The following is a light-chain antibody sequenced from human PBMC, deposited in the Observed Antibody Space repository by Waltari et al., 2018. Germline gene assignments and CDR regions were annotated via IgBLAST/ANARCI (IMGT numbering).Light chain of an antibody. V-gene: IGKV1-39*01. J-gene: IGKJ1*01. Sequence: DIQMTQSPSSLSAPAGDRVTITCRASQIISTYLSWYQQKPGKAPNLLIYRASNLQSGVSSRFSGSGSGTDFTLTISSLQPEDFATYYCQQSYIIPRTFGQGTKVEIK. CDR1: QIISTY. CDR3: QQSYIIPRT. CDR2: RAS.